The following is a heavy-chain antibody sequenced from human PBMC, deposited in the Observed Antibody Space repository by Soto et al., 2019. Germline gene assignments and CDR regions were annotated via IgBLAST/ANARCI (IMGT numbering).Heavy chain of an antibody. V-gene: IGHV3-21*01. CDR2: ISKSDYT. Sequence: PXGSLRLSCTVSGFAFNNYGINWVRQAPGKGLEWVSSISKSDYTYYSDSVKGRFTISRDNAKNSVSLQMNTLRVEDTAVYYCATEDTIIIPAVSDFWGQGTRVSVSS. D-gene: IGHD2-2*01. CDR3: ATEDTIIIPAVSDF. J-gene: IGHJ4*02. CDR1: GFAFNNYG.